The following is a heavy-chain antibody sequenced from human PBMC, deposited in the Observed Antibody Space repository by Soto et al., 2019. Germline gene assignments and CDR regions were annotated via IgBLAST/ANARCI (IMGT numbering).Heavy chain of an antibody. D-gene: IGHD4-17*01. V-gene: IGHV4-59*08. CDR3: ASPVSTVNRDASYL. Sequence: SETLSLTCTVSGDSIRSYCWSWIRQPPGKGLEWIGYIFYSGSPNYNPSLKSRVTMSIDTSNNQFSLRLTSVTAADTAVYYCASPVSTVNRDASYLWAQGTLVPV. CDR2: IFYSGSP. J-gene: IGHJ3*01. CDR1: GDSIRSYC.